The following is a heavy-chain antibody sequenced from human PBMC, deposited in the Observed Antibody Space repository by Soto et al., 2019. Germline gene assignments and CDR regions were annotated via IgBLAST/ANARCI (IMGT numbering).Heavy chain of an antibody. J-gene: IGHJ4*02. V-gene: IGHV4-4*02. D-gene: IGHD3-10*01. CDR1: GGSVSSTNW. CDR3: GRDRGVFARGSFDY. CDR2: IYHSGST. Sequence: QVQLQESGPGLVEPSGTLSLTCAVSGGSVSSTNWWSWVRQPPGKGLEWIGEIYHSGSTYYNPSLKSRVPISVSQSKNPVSLRLGSVTAPDTAVYFCGRDRGVFARGSFDYWGQGTLVNVSS.